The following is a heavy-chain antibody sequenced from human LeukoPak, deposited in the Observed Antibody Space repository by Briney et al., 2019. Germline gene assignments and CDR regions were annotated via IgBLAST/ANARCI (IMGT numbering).Heavy chain of an antibody. J-gene: IGHJ4*02. CDR2: INPNSGDT. D-gene: IGHD3-16*01. V-gene: IGHV1-2*06. CDR1: GYTFTGYY. CDR3: ARDGGLRSPFVDY. Sequence: ASVKVSCKASGYTFTGYYVHWVRQAPGQGLEWMGRINPNSGDTNYAQKFQGRVTMTRDTSISTAYMELSRLRSDDTAVYYCARDGGLRSPFVDYWGQGTLVTVSS.